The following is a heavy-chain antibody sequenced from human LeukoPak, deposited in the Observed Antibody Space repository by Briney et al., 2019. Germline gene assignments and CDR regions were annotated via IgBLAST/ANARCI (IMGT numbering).Heavy chain of an antibody. CDR1: GFTFSNSA. Sequence: GGSLRLSCEASGFTFSNSAMSWVRQAPGKGLEWVSGISASGHYTYNAHSAKGRFTISRDNSKNTLYLQMNSLRAEDTALYFCAKDGSWGDYYFYFYIDVWGKGTTVTVSS. CDR3: AKDGSWGDYYFYFYIDV. V-gene: IGHV3-23*01. D-gene: IGHD3-16*01. CDR2: ISASGHYT. J-gene: IGHJ6*03.